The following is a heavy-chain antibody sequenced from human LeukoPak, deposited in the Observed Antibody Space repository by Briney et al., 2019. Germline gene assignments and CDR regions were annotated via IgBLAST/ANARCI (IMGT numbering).Heavy chain of an antibody. D-gene: IGHD2-15*01. CDR2: MIGSTSTI. Sequence: GGSLRLSCAASGFTFSTYSMNWVRQAPGKGLEWLSYMIGSTSTIYYADSVKGRFTISRDNAKNSLYLQMNSLRVEDTALYYCARESLGYCSASTCYYFYMDFWGKGTTVTVSS. CDR3: ARESLGYCSASTCYYFYMDF. V-gene: IGHV3-48*04. J-gene: IGHJ6*03. CDR1: GFTFSTYS.